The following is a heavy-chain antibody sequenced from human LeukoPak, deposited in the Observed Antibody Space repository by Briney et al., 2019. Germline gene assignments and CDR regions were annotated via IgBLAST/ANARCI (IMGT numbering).Heavy chain of an antibody. CDR2: ISWNGGSL. CDR3: AKDVAWFSYVLGV. V-gene: IGHV3-9*01. CDR1: GFTFDDYA. D-gene: IGHD3-9*01. Sequence: GGSLRLSCATSGFTFDDYAMHWVRQAPGKGLEWVSGISWNGGSLDYADSVKGRFTVSRDNAKNSLFLQMNSLRAEDTALYYCAKDVAWFSYVLGVWGQGTTVTVSS. J-gene: IGHJ6*02.